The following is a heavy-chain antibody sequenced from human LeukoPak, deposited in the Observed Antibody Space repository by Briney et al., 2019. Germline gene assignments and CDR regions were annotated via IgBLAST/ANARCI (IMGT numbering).Heavy chain of an antibody. D-gene: IGHD3-3*01. Sequence: GGSLRLSCAASGFTFSSYGMHWVRQAPGKGLEWVAVISYDGSNKYYADSVKGRFTISRDNSKNTLYLQMNSLRAEDTAVYYCAKRGFWSGYLTYYYYYYMDVWGKGTTVTVSS. CDR1: GFTFSSYG. CDR3: AKRGFWSGYLTYYYYYYMDV. CDR2: ISYDGSNK. J-gene: IGHJ6*03. V-gene: IGHV3-30*18.